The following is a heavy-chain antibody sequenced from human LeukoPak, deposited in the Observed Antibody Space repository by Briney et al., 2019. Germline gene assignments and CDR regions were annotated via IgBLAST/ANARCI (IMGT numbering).Heavy chain of an antibody. D-gene: IGHD6-13*01. CDR3: ARDSIAAAGTSI. J-gene: IGHJ4*02. Sequence: VASVKVSCKASGGTFSSYAISWVRQAPGQGLEWMGRIIPILGIANYAQKFQGRVTITADKSTSTAYMELSSLRSEDAAVYYCARDSIAAAGTSIWGQGTLVTVSS. V-gene: IGHV1-69*04. CDR2: IIPILGIA. CDR1: GGTFSSYA.